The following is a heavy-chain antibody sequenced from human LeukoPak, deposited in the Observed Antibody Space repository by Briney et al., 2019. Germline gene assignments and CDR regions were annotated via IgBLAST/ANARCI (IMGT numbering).Heavy chain of an antibody. CDR3: ARHYSSGAAGHVFDY. CDR2: ISFIGST. CDR1: GGSISSYY. D-gene: IGHD6-13*01. V-gene: IGHV4-59*08. J-gene: IGHJ4*02. Sequence: SETLSLTCTVSGGSISSYYWSWIRQPPGRGLEWIGYISFIGSTNYTPPLKSRVTISGDTSMNQFSLKLSSVTAADTAVYYCARHYSSGAAGHVFDYWGQGTLVTVSS.